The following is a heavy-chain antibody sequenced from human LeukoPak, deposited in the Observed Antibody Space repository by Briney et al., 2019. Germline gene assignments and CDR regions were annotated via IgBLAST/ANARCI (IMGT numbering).Heavy chain of an antibody. D-gene: IGHD3-16*01. CDR3: VRDQGGAVSY. J-gene: IGHJ4*02. CDR1: GFTFSSYS. Sequence: PGGSLRLSCAASGFTFSSYSMNWVRQAPGKGLEWVSYISSLSGTIYYADSVEGRFIISRDNAQNSLFLQMNSLRAEDTAVYYCVRDQGGAVSYWGQGTLVTVSS. V-gene: IGHV3-48*01. CDR2: ISSLSGTI.